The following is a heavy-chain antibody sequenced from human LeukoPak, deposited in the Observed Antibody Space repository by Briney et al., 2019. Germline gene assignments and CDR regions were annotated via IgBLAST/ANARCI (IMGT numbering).Heavy chain of an antibody. CDR1: AFTFSSYG. D-gene: IGHD2-21*02. J-gene: IGHJ4*02. V-gene: IGHV3-30*18. CDR2: ISYDGSDK. Sequence: GRSLRLSCAASAFTFSSYGMHWVRQAPGKGLEWVALISYDGSDKYYADSVKGRFTISRDNSKNTLYLQMNSLRAEDTAVYYCAKDISAGDCPDYWGQGTLVTVSS. CDR3: AKDISAGDCPDY.